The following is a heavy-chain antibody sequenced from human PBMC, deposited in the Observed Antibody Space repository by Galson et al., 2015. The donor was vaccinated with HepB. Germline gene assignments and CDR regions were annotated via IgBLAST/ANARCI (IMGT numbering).Heavy chain of an antibody. J-gene: IGHJ4*02. V-gene: IGHV1-69*13. CDR1: GGTFSSYA. D-gene: IGHD3-22*01. Sequence: SVKVSCKASGGTFSSYAISWVRQAPGQGLEWMGGIIPIFGTANYAQKFQGRVTITADESTSTAYMELSSLRSEDTAVYYCARDFYYDSSGYYQYYFDYWGQGTLVTVSS. CDR3: ARDFYYDSSGYYQYYFDY. CDR2: IIPIFGTA.